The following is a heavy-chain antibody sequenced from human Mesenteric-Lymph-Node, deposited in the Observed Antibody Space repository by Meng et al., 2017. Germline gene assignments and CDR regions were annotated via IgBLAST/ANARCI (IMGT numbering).Heavy chain of an antibody. CDR3: ARRGDGSGYYLDS. V-gene: IGHV3-30*03. CDR1: GFTFSSYG. Sequence: QVQPVESGGGVVQPGRSLRLSWTASGFTFSSYGMHWVRQAPGKGLEWVAVISYAGSNKYYADSVKGRFTISKDNSKSTLYLQMNSLRTEDTAVYYCARRGDGSGYYLDSWGQGTLVTVSS. J-gene: IGHJ4*02. D-gene: IGHD3-22*01. CDR2: ISYAGSNK.